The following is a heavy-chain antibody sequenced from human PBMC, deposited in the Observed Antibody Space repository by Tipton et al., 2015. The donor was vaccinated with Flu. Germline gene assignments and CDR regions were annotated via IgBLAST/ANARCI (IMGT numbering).Heavy chain of an antibody. D-gene: IGHD4-23*01. CDR2: IYHSGST. V-gene: IGHV4-38-2*02. Sequence: TLSLTCTVSGYSISSGYYWGWIRQPPGKGLEWIGSIYHSGSTYYNPSLKSRVTISVDTSKNQFSLKLSSVTAADTAVYYCARGGVDYGGAYFDYWGQGTLVTVSS. J-gene: IGHJ4*02. CDR1: GYSISSGYY. CDR3: ARGGVDYGGAYFDY.